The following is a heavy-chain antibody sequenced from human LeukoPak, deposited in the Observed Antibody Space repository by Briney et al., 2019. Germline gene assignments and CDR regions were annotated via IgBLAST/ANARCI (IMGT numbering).Heavy chain of an antibody. CDR1: GFTFDDYA. J-gene: IGHJ6*02. Sequence: GGSLRLSCAASGFTFDDYAMHWVRQAPGKGLEWVSGITWNSGNIGYADSVKGRFTISRDNAKNSLYLQMNSLRAEDTAVYYCARAKRRDGMDVWGQGTTVTVSS. CDR3: ARAKRRDGMDV. V-gene: IGHV3-9*01. CDR2: ITWNSGNI.